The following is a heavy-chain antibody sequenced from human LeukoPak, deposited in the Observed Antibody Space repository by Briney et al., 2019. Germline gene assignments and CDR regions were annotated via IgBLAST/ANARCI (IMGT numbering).Heavy chain of an antibody. Sequence: PSETLSLTCTVSGGSISSYYWSWVRQPAGKGLEWIGRIYTSGSTNYNPSLKSRVTMSVDTSKNQFSLKLSSVTAADTAVYYCARGPCSGGSCHMDVWGQGTTVTVSS. V-gene: IGHV4-4*07. CDR1: GGSISSYY. J-gene: IGHJ6*02. CDR2: IYTSGST. D-gene: IGHD2-15*01. CDR3: ARGPCSGGSCHMDV.